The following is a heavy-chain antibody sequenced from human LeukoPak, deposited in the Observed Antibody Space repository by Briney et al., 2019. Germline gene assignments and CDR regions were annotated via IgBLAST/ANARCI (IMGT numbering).Heavy chain of an antibody. CDR1: GFTLDDYG. CDR3: ARDRVVVTTTTPPYWYFDL. D-gene: IGHD2-21*02. Sequence: PGGSLRLSCAASGFTLDDYGMSWVHQAPGKGLEWVSGINWNGGSTGYVDSVKGRFTISRDNAKNSLFLHMNSLRVEDTALYYCARDRVVVTTTTPPYWYFDLWGRGTRVTVSS. J-gene: IGHJ2*01. V-gene: IGHV3-20*04. CDR2: INWNGGST.